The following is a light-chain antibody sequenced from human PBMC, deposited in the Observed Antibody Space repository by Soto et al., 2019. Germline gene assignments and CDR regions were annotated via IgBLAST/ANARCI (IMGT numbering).Light chain of an antibody. CDR3: HHYGYGADT. CDR1: ESVRNNS. J-gene: IGKJ2*01. V-gene: IGKV3-20*01. CDR2: GAS. Sequence: ELVLTQSPGTLCLSPGERATLSCRASESVRNNSLAWYQQHPGQAPRLLIFGASSRATGIPDRFTGSGSGADFSLTISRLEPEDSAVYFCHHYGYGADTFGQGTKLEIK.